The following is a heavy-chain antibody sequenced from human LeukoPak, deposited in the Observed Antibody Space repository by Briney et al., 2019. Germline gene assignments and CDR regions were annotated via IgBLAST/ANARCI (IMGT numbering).Heavy chain of an antibody. CDR2: INHSGST. CDR1: GGSFSGYY. V-gene: IGHV4-34*01. J-gene: IGHJ4*02. Sequence: PSETLSLTCAVYGGSFSGYYWSWIRQPPAKGLEWIGEINHSGSTNYNPSLKSRVTISVDTSKNQFSLKLSSVTAADTAVYYCARVGYSEAGTLGDYWGQGTLVTVSS. D-gene: IGHD6-19*01. CDR3: ARVGYSEAGTLGDY.